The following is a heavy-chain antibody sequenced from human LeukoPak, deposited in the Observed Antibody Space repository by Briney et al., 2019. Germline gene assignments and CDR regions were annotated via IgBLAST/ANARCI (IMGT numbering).Heavy chain of an antibody. CDR2: ISGSGGST. Sequence: GGSLRLSCAASGFTFSSYAMSWVRQAPGKGLEWVSAISGSGGSTYYADSVKGRFTISRDNSKNTLYLQMNSLRAEDTAVYYCAKGSQYSSAWYDFYYYMDVWGKGTTVTVSS. CDR1: GFTFSSYA. CDR3: AKGSQYSSAWYDFYYYMDV. J-gene: IGHJ6*03. D-gene: IGHD6-19*01. V-gene: IGHV3-23*01.